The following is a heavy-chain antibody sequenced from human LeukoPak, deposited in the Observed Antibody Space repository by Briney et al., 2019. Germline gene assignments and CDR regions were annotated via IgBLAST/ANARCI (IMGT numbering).Heavy chain of an antibody. CDR2: NYYSGNP. V-gene: IGHV4-59*08. J-gene: IGHJ4*02. CDR1: GGSISSYY. Sequence: SETLSLTCTVSGGSISSYYWSWVRQPPGKGLEWIGDNYYSGNPNYNPSLRSRVTISVDTSKNQFSLKLSSVTAADTAVYYCARHNYVRSGYDFGLDYWGQGTLVTVSS. D-gene: IGHD5-12*01. CDR3: ARHNYVRSGYDFGLDY.